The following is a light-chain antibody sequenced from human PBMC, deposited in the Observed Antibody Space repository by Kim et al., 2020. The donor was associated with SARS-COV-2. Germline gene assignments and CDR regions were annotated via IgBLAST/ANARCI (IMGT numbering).Light chain of an antibody. CDR2: YDR. Sequence: PGTTANIPCGGNNIGTKGVYWDQQKPGQAPILVIYYDRDRPSGMPERFSASNSANMATLTISRVEAGDEADYYCQVWDGESDHLYVFGPGTKVTVL. V-gene: IGLV3-21*04. CDR1: NIGTKG. CDR3: QVWDGESDHLYV. J-gene: IGLJ1*01.